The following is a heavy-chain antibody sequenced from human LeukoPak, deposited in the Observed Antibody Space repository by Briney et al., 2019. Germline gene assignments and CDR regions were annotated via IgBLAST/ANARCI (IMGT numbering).Heavy chain of an antibody. V-gene: IGHV4-34*01. J-gene: IGHJ4*02. D-gene: IGHD1-26*01. CDR1: GGSFSGYY. CDR2: INHSGST. CDR3: ARVSSGATTVDY. Sequence: SSETLSLTCAVYGGSFSGYYWSWIRQPPGKGLEWIGEINHSGSTNYNPSLESRVTISVDKSKNQFSLKLSSVTAADTAVYYCARVSSGATTVDYWGQGTLVTVSS.